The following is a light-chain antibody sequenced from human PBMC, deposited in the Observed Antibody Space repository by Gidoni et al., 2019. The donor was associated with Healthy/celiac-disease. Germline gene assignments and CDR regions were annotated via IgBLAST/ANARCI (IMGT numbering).Light chain of an antibody. CDR3: QQSYSTLWA. Sequence: DIQMTQSPSSLSASVGDRVTITCRASQSISSYLNWYQQKPGKAPKLLIYAASSLQSGVPSRFSGSGSGTDFTLTSSSLQPEDFATYYCQQSYSTLWAFXXXTKVEIK. CDR2: AAS. V-gene: IGKV1-39*01. CDR1: QSISSY. J-gene: IGKJ1*01.